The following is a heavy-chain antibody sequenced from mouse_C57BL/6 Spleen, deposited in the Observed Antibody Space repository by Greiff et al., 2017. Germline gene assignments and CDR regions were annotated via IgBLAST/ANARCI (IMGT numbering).Heavy chain of an antibody. V-gene: IGHV1-26*01. Sequence: EVQLQQSGPELVKPGASVKISCKASGYTFTDYYMNWVKQSHGKSLEWIGDINPNNGGTSYNQKFKGKATLTVDKSSSTAYMELRSLTSEDSAVYYCARNRYYGSYYYAMDYWGQGTSVTVSS. D-gene: IGHD1-1*01. CDR2: INPNNGGT. CDR1: GYTFTDYY. J-gene: IGHJ4*01. CDR3: ARNRYYGSYYYAMDY.